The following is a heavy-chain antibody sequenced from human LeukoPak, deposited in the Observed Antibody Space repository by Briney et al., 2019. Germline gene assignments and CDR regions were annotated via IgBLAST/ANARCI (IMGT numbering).Heavy chain of an antibody. CDR1: GYTFTSYG. CDR2: ISAYNGNT. CDR3: ASGLNSRSTSC. J-gene: IGHJ4*02. D-gene: IGHD6-13*01. V-gene: IGHV1-18*04. Sequence: GASVKVSCKASGYTFTSYGISWVRQAPGQGLEWMGWISAYNGNTNYAQKLQGRVTMTTDTSTSTAYMELSRLRSDDTAVHYCASGLNSRSTSCWGQGTRVTVSS.